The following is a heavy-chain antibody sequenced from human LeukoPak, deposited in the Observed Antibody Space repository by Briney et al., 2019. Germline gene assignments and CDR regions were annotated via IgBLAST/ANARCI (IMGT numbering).Heavy chain of an antibody. CDR1: GFPFDDYG. Sequence: PGGSLRISCAASGFPFDDYGMLWVRQAPGKGLEWVSFISWHGETTYYSDSVKGRFTISRDSSKNSLYLQMNSLRTEDTAVYYCAELGITMIGGVWGKGTTVNISS. V-gene: IGHV3-43D*03. CDR3: AELGITMIGGV. D-gene: IGHD3-10*02. CDR2: ISWHGETT. J-gene: IGHJ6*04.